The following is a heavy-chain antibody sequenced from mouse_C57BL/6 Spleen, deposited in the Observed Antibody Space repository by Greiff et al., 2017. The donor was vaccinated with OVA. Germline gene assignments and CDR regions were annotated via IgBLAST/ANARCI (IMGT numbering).Heavy chain of an antibody. CDR3: ARDPITTVVAPFDV. Sequence: VQLKESGPGLVKPSQSLSLTCSVTGYSITSGYYWNWIRQFPGNKLEWMGYISYDGSNNYNPSLKNRISITRDTSKNQFFLKLNSVTTEDTATYYCARDPITTVVAPFDVWGTGTTVTVSS. CDR2: ISYDGSN. V-gene: IGHV3-6*01. J-gene: IGHJ1*03. CDR1: GYSITSGYY. D-gene: IGHD1-1*01.